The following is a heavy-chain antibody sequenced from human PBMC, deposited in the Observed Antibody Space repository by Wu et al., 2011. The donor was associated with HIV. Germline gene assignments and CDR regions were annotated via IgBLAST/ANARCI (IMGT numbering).Heavy chain of an antibody. CDR1: GGTFSSYA. CDR3: ARVSEPTYYYESSGLYGVDV. D-gene: IGHD3-22*01. V-gene: IGHV1-18*01. J-gene: IGHJ6*02. Sequence: QVQLVQSGAEVKKPGSSVKVSCKASGGTFSSYAISWVRQAPGQGLEWMGWISPYDGDTKYPQKLQGRVTMTTDTSTSTAYMELRSLRSEDTAVYYCARVSEPTYYYESSGLYGVDVWGQGTTVTVSS. CDR2: ISPYDGDT.